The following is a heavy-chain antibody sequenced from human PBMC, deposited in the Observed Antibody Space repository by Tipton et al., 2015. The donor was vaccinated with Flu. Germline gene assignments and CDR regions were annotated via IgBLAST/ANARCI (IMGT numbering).Heavy chain of an antibody. CDR3: AREDCC. J-gene: IGHJ4*02. Sequence: SLRLSCAASGFTFSSYAMHWVRQAPGKGLEWVAVISYDGSNKYYADSVKGRFTISRDNSKNTPYLQMNSLRAEDTAVYYCAREDCCWGQGTLVTVSS. CDR2: ISYDGSNK. CDR1: GFTFSSYA. V-gene: IGHV3-30-3*01. D-gene: IGHD2-15*01.